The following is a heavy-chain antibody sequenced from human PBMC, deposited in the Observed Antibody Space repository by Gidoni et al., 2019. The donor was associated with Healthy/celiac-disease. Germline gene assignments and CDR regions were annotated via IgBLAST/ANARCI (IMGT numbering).Heavy chain of an antibody. CDR1: GFTFSSYE. V-gene: IGHV3-48*03. CDR3: ARIGGTYPRGAFDI. J-gene: IGHJ3*02. D-gene: IGHD1-1*01. Sequence: EVQLVESGGGLVQPGGSLRLSCAVFGFTFSSYEMNWVRQAPGKGLEWVSYISSSGSNIYYADSVKGRFTISRDNTKNSLYLQMNSLRAEDTADYYCARIGGTYPRGAFDIWGQGTMVIVSS. CDR2: ISSSGSNI.